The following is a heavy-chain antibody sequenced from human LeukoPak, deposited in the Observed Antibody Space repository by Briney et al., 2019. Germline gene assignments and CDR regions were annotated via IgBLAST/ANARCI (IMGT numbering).Heavy chain of an antibody. CDR3: ARDGSGTTVTTIDAFDI. Sequence: SQTLSLTCTVSGGSISSGGYYWSWIRQHPGKGLEWIGYIYYSGSTYYNPSLKSRVTISVDTSRNQFSLKLSSVTAADTAVYYCARDGSGTTVTTIDAFDIWGQGTMVTVSS. CDR1: GGSISSGGYY. V-gene: IGHV4-31*03. J-gene: IGHJ3*02. D-gene: IGHD4-17*01. CDR2: IYYSGST.